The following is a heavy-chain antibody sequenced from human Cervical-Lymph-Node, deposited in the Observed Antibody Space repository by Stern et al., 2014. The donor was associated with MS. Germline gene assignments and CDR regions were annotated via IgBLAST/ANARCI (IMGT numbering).Heavy chain of an antibody. J-gene: IGHJ2*01. CDR2: ISSNVGST. D-gene: IGHD2-21*02. CDR3: ARGVTYCGGDCYGWYFDL. V-gene: IGHV3-64*01. CDR1: GFTFSSYA. Sequence: EVQLLESGGGLVQPGGSLRLSCAASGFTFSSYAMHWVRQAPGKGLEYVSVISSNVGSTYYANSVKGRFTISRDNSKNTLYLHMGSLRVEDMAVYYCARGVTYCGGDCYGWYFDLWGRGTLVTVSS.